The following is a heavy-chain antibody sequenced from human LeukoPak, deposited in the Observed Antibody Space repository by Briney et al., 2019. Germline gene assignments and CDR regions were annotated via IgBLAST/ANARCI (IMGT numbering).Heavy chain of an antibody. J-gene: IGHJ4*02. CDR2: ISAYNGNT. Sequence: GATVKVSCKTSGYTFTRFGINWVRQAPGQGLEWMGWISAYNGNTKIAQNFQGRVTLTTDTSTSTVYMGLRSLRPDDTAVYYCTRASFDYWGQGTLVTVSS. CDR3: TRASFDY. V-gene: IGHV1-18*01. CDR1: GYTFTRFG.